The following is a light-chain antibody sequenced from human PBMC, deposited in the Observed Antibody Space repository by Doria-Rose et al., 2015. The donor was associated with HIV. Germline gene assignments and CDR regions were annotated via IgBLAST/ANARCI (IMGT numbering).Light chain of an antibody. CDR3: QQTYSSPPWT. V-gene: IGKV1-39*01. CDR1: QTVSTY. Sequence: DIRVTQSPSSLSASIGDRVTITCRASQTVSTYLNWFQQEPGKAPKLLIYAASRLQSGVPSRFSGSGSGTDFTLTISGLQPGDFATYYCQQTYSSPPWTCGQGNKFEMK. J-gene: IGKJ1*01. CDR2: AAS.